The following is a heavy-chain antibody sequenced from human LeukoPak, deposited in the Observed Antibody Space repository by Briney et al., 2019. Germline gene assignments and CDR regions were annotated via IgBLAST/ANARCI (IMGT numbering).Heavy chain of an antibody. J-gene: IGHJ4*02. Sequence: SETLSLTCTVSGGSLSSYYWSWIRQPPGKGLEWIGYIYYSGSNNYNPSLKSRVTISVDTSKNQFSLKLSSVTAADTAVYYCARYGDSSGYYTIFDYWGQGTLVTVSS. CDR2: IYYSGSN. D-gene: IGHD3-22*01. CDR1: GGSLSSYY. CDR3: ARYGDSSGYYTIFDY. V-gene: IGHV4-59*08.